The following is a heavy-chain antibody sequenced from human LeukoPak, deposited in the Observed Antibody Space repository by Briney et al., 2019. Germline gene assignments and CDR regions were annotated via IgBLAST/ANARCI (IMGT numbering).Heavy chain of an antibody. V-gene: IGHV3-23*01. CDR1: GFTFSSYA. J-gene: IGHJ6*03. CDR3: AKGYSSSSTYYYFYMDV. CDR2: ISGSGGST. D-gene: IGHD6-6*01. Sequence: GGSLRLSCAASGFTFSSYAMSWVRQAPGKGLEWVSAISGSGGSTYYADSVKGRFTISRDNSKNTLYLQMNSLRAEDMAVYYCAKGYSSSSTYYYFYMDVWGKGTTVTVSS.